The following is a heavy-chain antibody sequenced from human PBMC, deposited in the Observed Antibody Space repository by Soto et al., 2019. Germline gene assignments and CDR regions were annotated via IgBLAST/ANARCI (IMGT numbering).Heavy chain of an antibody. CDR2: IIPIFGTA. D-gene: IGHD1-26*01. CDR3: ARDGWSGWRYYYGMDV. V-gene: IGHV1-69*01. CDR1: GGTFSRYA. Sequence: QVQLGQSGAEVKKPGSSVKVSCKASGGTFSRYAISWVRQAHGQGLEWMGGIIPIFGTANYAQKFQGRVTITADESTSTAYRELSSLRSEDTAVYYCARDGWSGWRYYYGMDVWGQGTTVTVSS. J-gene: IGHJ6*02.